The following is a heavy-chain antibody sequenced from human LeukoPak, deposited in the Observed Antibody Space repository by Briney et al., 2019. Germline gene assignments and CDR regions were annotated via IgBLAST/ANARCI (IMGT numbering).Heavy chain of an antibody. Sequence: GGSLRLSCAASGFTFSSYGMHWVRQAPGKGLEWVAVISYDGSNKYYADSVKGRFTISRDNSKNTLYLQMNSLRAEDTAVYYCAKEDHGPHYYDSSGVGAFDIWGQGTMVTVSS. D-gene: IGHD3-22*01. CDR1: GFTFSSYG. V-gene: IGHV3-30*18. CDR3: AKEDHGPHYYDSSGVGAFDI. J-gene: IGHJ3*02. CDR2: ISYDGSNK.